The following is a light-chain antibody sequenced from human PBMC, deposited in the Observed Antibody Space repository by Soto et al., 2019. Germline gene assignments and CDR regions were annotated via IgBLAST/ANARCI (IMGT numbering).Light chain of an antibody. J-gene: IGKJ5*01. CDR2: DAS. CDR1: QSINNY. V-gene: IGKV3-11*01. Sequence: IVLTQSPVTLSLSRGERATLSCRASQSINNYLAWYQQKPGQAPRLLIYDASNRATGIPARFSGSGSGTDFTLTISSLEPEDFAVYYCQQRFNWQVTFGQGTRLEIK. CDR3: QQRFNWQVT.